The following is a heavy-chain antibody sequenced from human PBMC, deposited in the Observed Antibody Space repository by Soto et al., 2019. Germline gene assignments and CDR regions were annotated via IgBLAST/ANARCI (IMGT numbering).Heavy chain of an antibody. CDR3: AAGLDAQSAAFDI. D-gene: IGHD3-3*01. CDR1: VFTCTSSA. J-gene: IGHJ3*02. CDR2: IVVGSGNT. V-gene: IGHV1-58*01. Sequence: HMQLVQSGPEVKKPGTSVKVSCKASVFTCTSSAVQWVRHARGQRLEWRGWIVVGSGNTNYTQKFQERVTITRDMSTSTAYMELSSLRSEDTAVYYCAAGLDAQSAAFDIWGQGTMVTVS.